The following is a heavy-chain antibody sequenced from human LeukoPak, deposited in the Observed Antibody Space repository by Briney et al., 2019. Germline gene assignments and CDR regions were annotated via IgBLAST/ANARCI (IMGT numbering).Heavy chain of an antibody. CDR2: INSDGSST. CDR3: ARALFSTENFPPPYYMDV. J-gene: IGHJ6*03. Sequence: GGSLRLSCAASGFTFTNYAMYWVRQAPGKGLVWVSRINSDGSSTSYADSVKGRFTISRDNAKNTLYLQMNSLRAEDTAVYYCARALFSTENFPPPYYMDVWGKGTTVTVSS. V-gene: IGHV3-74*01. CDR1: GFTFTNYA. D-gene: IGHD2/OR15-2a*01.